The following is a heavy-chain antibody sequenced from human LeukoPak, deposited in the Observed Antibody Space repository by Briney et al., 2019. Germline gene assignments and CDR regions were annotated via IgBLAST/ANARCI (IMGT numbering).Heavy chain of an antibody. CDR2: INPNSGGT. CDR1: GYTFTGYY. V-gene: IGHV1-2*02. Sequence: ASVKVSCKASGYTFTGYYMHWVRQAPGQGLEWIGWINPNSGGTNYARKFQGRVTMTRNTSISTAYMELSSLRSEDTAVYYCARVPKVRQQLASNLNWFDPWGQGTLVTVSS. CDR3: ARVPKVRQQLASNLNWFDP. J-gene: IGHJ5*02. D-gene: IGHD6-13*01.